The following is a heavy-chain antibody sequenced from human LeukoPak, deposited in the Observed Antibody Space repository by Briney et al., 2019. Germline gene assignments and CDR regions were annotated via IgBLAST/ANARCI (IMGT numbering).Heavy chain of an antibody. CDR3: ARAEGSGFAD. D-gene: IGHD6-19*01. V-gene: IGHV3-48*04. J-gene: IGHJ4*02. CDR2: ISSSSSTI. Sequence: GGSLRLSCAASGFILSNYWMNWVRQAPGKGLEWVSYISSSSSTIYYADSVKGRFTISRDNAKNSLYLQMNSLRAEDTAVYYCARAEGSGFADWGQGTLVTVSS. CDR1: GFILSNYW.